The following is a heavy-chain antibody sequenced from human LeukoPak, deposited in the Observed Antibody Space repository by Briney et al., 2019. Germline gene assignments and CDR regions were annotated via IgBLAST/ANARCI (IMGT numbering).Heavy chain of an antibody. Sequence: GESLKISCKGSGYSFTSYWIGWVRQMPGKGLEWMGIINPDDSDTRYSPSFQGQVTISADKSISTAYLRWSSLKASDTAMYYCTRQLELQNYYGMDVWGQGTTVTVSS. J-gene: IGHJ6*02. D-gene: IGHD1-7*01. V-gene: IGHV5-51*01. CDR3: TRQLELQNYYGMDV. CDR2: INPDDSDT. CDR1: GYSFTSYW.